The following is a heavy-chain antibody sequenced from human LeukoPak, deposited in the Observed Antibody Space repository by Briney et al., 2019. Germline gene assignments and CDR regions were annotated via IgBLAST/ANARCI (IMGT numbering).Heavy chain of an antibody. CDR2: INRRSNSI. D-gene: IGHD6-13*01. CDR3: ARDGEAAGNMDY. V-gene: IGHV3-48*04. CDR1: GFTFDNYN. J-gene: IGHJ4*02. Sequence: GGSLRLSCAASGFTFDNYNMDWVRQAPGKGLEWVSYINRRSNSIYYADSVKGRFTISRDNAKNSLYLQMNSLRAEDTAVYYCARDGEAAGNMDYWGQGTLVTVSS.